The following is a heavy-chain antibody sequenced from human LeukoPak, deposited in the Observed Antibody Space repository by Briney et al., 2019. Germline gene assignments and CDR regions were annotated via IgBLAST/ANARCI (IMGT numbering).Heavy chain of an antibody. J-gene: IGHJ4*02. CDR1: GFSLSTSGVG. V-gene: IGHV2-5*02. CDR2: IYWDDDK. Sequence: SSPTLVNPSQTLTLTCTFSGFSLSTSGVGVGWIRQPPGKALEWLALIYWDDDKRYSPSLKSRLTITKDTSKNQVVLTMTNMDPVDTATYYCARAYDILTGYSPFDYWGQGTLVTVSS. D-gene: IGHD3-9*01. CDR3: ARAYDILTGYSPFDY.